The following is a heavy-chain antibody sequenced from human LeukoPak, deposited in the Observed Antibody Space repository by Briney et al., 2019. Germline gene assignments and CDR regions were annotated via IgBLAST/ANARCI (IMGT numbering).Heavy chain of an antibody. CDR3: ARTGGSSGWLGYFDY. CDR1: GGSISSSSYY. CDR2: IYYSGST. D-gene: IGHD6-19*01. V-gene: IGHV4-39*07. Sequence: SETLSLTCTVSGGSISSSSYYWGWIRQPPGKGLEWIGSIYYSGSTYYNPSLKSQVTISVDTSKNQFSLKLSSVTAADTAVYYCARTGGSSGWLGYFDYWGQGTLVTVSS. J-gene: IGHJ4*02.